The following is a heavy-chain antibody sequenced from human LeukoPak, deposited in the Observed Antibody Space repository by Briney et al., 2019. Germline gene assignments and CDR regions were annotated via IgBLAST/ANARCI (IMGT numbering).Heavy chain of an antibody. CDR3: ARELWFGELFWFDP. V-gene: IGHV4-34*01. J-gene: IGHJ5*02. D-gene: IGHD3-10*01. Sequence: PSETLSLTCAVYGGSFSGYYWSWIRQPPGKGLEWIGEINHSGSTNYNPSLKSRLTISVDTSKNQFSLKLSSVTAADTAVYYCARELWFGELFWFDPWGQGTLVTVSS. CDR1: GGSFSGYY. CDR2: INHSGST.